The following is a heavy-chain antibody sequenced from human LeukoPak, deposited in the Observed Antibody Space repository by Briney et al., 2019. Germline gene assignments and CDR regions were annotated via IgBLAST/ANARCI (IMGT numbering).Heavy chain of an antibody. J-gene: IGHJ6*03. CDR3: AKDLNDWNYFYYYYLDV. D-gene: IGHD3-9*01. CDR2: INPTGGVA. Sequence: ASVKVSCKASGYSFANYYIHWVRRAPGQGLEWMGVINPTGGVATYAQRFQGRLTMSRDTSTTTVYMELSSLKSEDTAVYYCAKDLNDWNYFYYYYLDVWGIGTIVTVSS. V-gene: IGHV1-46*01. CDR1: GYSFANYY.